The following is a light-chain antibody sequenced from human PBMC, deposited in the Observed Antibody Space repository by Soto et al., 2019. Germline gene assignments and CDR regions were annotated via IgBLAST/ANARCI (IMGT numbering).Light chain of an antibody. J-gene: IGLJ3*02. V-gene: IGLV2-14*01. Sequence: QSVLTQPASVSGSPGQSITISCTGTGSDVGRYNYVSWYQQYPGKVPKLMIYQVSNRPSGVPIRFSGSKSGDTASLTISGLQAEDEADYYCTSYTPSSTWVFGGGTKLTVL. CDR1: GSDVGRYNY. CDR2: QVS. CDR3: TSYTPSSTWV.